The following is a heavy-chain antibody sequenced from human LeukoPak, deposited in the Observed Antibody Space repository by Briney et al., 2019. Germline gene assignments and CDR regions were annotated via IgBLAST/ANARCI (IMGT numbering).Heavy chain of an antibody. CDR2: MSGSGGTI. J-gene: IGHJ4*02. V-gene: IGHV3-11*01. D-gene: IGHD4-11*01. CDR1: GFTFSDYY. Sequence: PGGSRRLSCAASGFTFSDYYMSWIRQAPGKGLEWISYMSGSGGTIHYADSVTGRFTVSRDNAKNSLYLQMSSLRADDTAVYYCATTATNGRSDNWGQGTLVSVSS. CDR3: ATTATNGRSDN.